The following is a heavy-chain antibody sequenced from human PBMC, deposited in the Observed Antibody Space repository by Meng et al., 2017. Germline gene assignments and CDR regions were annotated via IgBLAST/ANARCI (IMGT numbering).Heavy chain of an antibody. Sequence: ASVKVSCKPSGYNFPDYYIHWVRRAPGQGLEWMGRINPKSGDTHYAQKFQARVTMTGDTSISTAYMELSSLRSEDTAVYYCARVGGSGWYVYYFDYWGQGTLVTVSS. CDR3: ARVGGSGWYVYYFDY. CDR1: GYNFPDYY. D-gene: IGHD6-19*01. CDR2: INPKSGDT. J-gene: IGHJ4*02. V-gene: IGHV1-2*06.